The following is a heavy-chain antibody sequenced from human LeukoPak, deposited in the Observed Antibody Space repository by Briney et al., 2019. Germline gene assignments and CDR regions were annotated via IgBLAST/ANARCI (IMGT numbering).Heavy chain of an antibody. CDR2: INWNSGAT. V-gene: IGHV3-20*04. CDR1: GFTFNDYG. J-gene: IGHJ5*02. CDR3: VRGGESTWS. Sequence: GGSLRLSCAASGFTFNDYGMNWVRQAPGKGLEWVSAINWNSGATGYAASVKGRFTISRDNAKNSLYLQMNSLRAEDTAVYYCVRGGESTWSWGQGTLVTVSS. D-gene: IGHD2-15*01.